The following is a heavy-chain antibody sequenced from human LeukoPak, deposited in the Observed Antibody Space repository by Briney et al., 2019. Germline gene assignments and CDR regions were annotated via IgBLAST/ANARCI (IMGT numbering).Heavy chain of an antibody. D-gene: IGHD6-13*01. CDR3: ARVEIRYSSSWYRFDAFDI. J-gene: IGHJ3*02. V-gene: IGHV3-11*01. CDR1: GFTFSDYY. CDR2: ISSSGSTI. Sequence: GALRLSCAASGFTFSDYYMSWIRKAPGKGLEWVSYISSSGSTIYYADSVKGRFTISRDNAKNSLYLQMNSLRAVDTAVYYCARVEIRYSSSWYRFDAFDIWGQGTMVTVSS.